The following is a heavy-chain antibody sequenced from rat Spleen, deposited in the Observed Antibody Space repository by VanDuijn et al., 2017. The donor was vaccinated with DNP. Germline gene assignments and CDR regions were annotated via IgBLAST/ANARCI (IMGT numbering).Heavy chain of an antibody. J-gene: IGHJ2*01. V-gene: IGHV4-2*01. Sequence: EVKLVESGGGLVQPGRSLKLSCAASGFNFHDYWMGWVRQAPGKGLEWIGDINKETGTINYIPSLKEKITISRDKAQNTLYLQMSKLGSEDTAIYYCAKGPNYGGWSDYFDYWGQGVMVTVSS. D-gene: IGHD1-11*01. CDR1: GFNFHDYW. CDR3: AKGPNYGGWSDYFDY. CDR2: INKETGTI.